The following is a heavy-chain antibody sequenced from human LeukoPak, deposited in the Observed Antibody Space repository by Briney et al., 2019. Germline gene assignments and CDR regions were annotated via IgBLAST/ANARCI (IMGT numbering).Heavy chain of an antibody. Sequence: GGSLRLSCAASGFTFSSYEMNWVRQAPGKGLEWVSYISSSGSTIYYADSVKGRFTISRDNAKNSLYLQMNSLRAEDTAVYYCARGYYYDSSGYYYFGPGDYFDYWGQGTLVTVSS. CDR1: GFTFSSYE. V-gene: IGHV3-48*03. D-gene: IGHD3-22*01. CDR3: ARGYYYDSSGYYYFGPGDYFDY. J-gene: IGHJ4*02. CDR2: ISSSGSTI.